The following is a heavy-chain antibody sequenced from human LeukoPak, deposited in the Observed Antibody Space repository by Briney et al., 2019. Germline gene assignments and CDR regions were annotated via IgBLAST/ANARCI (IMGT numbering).Heavy chain of an antibody. CDR1: GFTFSGYW. V-gene: IGHV3-74*01. CDR3: ARERIASYLSVPSFGY. Sequence: GGSLRLSCAASGFTFSGYWMHWVRQAPGKGLVGVSRINTDGSTTTYADSVKGRFTISRDNAKNTLYLHMNSLRAEDTAVYYCARERIASYLSVPSFGYWGQGTLVIVSS. J-gene: IGHJ4*02. CDR2: INTDGSTT. D-gene: IGHD6-6*01.